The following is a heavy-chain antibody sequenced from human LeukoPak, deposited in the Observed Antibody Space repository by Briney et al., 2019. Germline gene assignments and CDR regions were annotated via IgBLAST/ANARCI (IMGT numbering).Heavy chain of an antibody. J-gene: IGHJ4*02. D-gene: IGHD3-16*01. CDR1: GFTLSSYS. V-gene: IGHV3-48*01. Sequence: PGGSLRLSCAASGFTLSSYSMNWVRQAPGKGLEWVSYITGSSSTISYADSVKGRFTISRDNARNSLYLQMNSLRAEDTAVYYCATDRHWAFDYWGQGTPVTVSS. CDR2: ITGSSSTI. CDR3: ATDRHWAFDY.